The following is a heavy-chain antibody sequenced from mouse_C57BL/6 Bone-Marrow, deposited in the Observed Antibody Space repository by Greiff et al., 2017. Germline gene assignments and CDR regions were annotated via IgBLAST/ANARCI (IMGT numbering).Heavy chain of an antibody. CDR1: GSTFTSYW. J-gene: IGHJ2*01. V-gene: IGHV1-69*01. Sequence: QVQLQQPGAELVMPGASVKLSCKASGSTFTSYWMHWVKQRPGQGLEWIGEIDPSDSYTNYNQKFKGKSTLTVDKSSSTAYMQLSSLTSEDSAVYYCARRAFDYWGQGTTLTVSS. CDR3: ARRAFDY. CDR2: IDPSDSYT. D-gene: IGHD3-1*01.